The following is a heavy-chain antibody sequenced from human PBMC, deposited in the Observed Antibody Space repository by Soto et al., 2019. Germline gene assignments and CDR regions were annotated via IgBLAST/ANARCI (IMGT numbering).Heavy chain of an antibody. CDR3: AKDRVPSPAPNIFDY. Sequence: VQLLESGGGLVQPGGSLRLSCAASGFTFSSYAMSWVRQAPGKGLEWVSAISGSGGSTYYADSMKGRFTISRDNSKNTLYLQMNSLRAEDTAVYYCAKDRVPSPAPNIFDYWGQGTLVTVSS. CDR2: ISGSGGST. CDR1: GFTFSSYA. V-gene: IGHV3-23*01. J-gene: IGHJ4*02. D-gene: IGHD3-10*01.